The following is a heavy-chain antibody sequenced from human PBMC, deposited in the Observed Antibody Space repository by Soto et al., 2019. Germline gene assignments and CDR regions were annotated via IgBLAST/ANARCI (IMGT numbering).Heavy chain of an antibody. D-gene: IGHD3-22*01. CDR2: IYPGDSDT. CDR1: GYSFTSYW. Sequence: PGESLKISCKGSGYSFTSYWIGWVRQMPGKGLEWMGIIYPGDSDTRYSPSFQGQVTISADKSISTAYLQWSSLKASDTAMYYCARQPYHYDSSGYHDYWGQGTLVTVSS. V-gene: IGHV5-51*01. J-gene: IGHJ4*02. CDR3: ARQPYHYDSSGYHDY.